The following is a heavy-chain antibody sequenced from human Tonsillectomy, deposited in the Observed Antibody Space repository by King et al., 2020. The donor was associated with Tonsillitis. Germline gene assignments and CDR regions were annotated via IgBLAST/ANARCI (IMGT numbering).Heavy chain of an antibody. D-gene: IGHD5-12*01. J-gene: IGHJ4*02. CDR3: AKVFEDLSGYDYPLDS. CDR2: IRDDGSDK. Sequence: VQLVESGGGVVQPGGSLRLSCITSGFSFSSHGMHWVRQAPGKGLDWVAFIRDDGSDKYYADSVRGRFIISRDNSKNTLYLQVNRLRAEDTAVYYCAKVFEDLSGYDYPLDSWGQGTLVTVSS. V-gene: IGHV3-30*02. CDR1: GFSFSSHG.